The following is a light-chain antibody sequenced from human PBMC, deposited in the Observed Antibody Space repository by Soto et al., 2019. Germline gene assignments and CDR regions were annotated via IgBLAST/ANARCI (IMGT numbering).Light chain of an antibody. CDR2: GAS. V-gene: IGKV3-15*01. CDR3: QQAKTFPWT. CDR1: ETVRTN. Sequence: IVMTQSPATLSVSPGERVTLSCRASETVRTNLAWFQQKPGQTPRLLIFGASTRATGIPTRFTGSGSETEFTLTIGSLQSEDSATYYCQQAKTFPWTFGQGTKVEIK. J-gene: IGKJ1*01.